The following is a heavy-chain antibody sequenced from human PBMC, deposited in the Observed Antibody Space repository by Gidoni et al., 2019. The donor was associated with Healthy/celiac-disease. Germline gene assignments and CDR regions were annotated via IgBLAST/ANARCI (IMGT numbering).Heavy chain of an antibody. J-gene: IGHJ4*02. CDR1: GASVSNPDYY. Sequence: QLQLQESGPRLVKPSETLSLSCTVSGASVSNPDYYWGWVRQPPGKGLEWIGTVYYRGTPYYNPSLKSRVTILVHTSLNQFSLRLSSVTAADTAIYYCARDIRYSSSWSHFDFWGQGTLATVS. D-gene: IGHD6-13*01. CDR3: ARDIRYSSSWSHFDF. V-gene: IGHV4-39*07. CDR2: VYYRGTP.